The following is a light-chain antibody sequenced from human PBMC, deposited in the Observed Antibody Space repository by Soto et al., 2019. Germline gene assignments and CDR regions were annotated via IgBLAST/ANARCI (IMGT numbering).Light chain of an antibody. CDR1: HRVTTS. J-gene: IGKJ3*01. CDR3: QQRSNWPFT. Sequence: EILLSQSPAPPSLSPGERAPLSSGASHRVTTSLARYHQKHRQAPRRLISVALTTAPVVPARFGGSGSRTDFTLTVGSLEPEDFAVYYCQQRSNWPFTFGPGTKVDI. CDR2: VAL. V-gene: IGKV3-11*01.